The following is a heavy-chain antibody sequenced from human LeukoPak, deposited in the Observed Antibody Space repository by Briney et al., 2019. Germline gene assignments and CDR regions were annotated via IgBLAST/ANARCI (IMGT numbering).Heavy chain of an antibody. CDR3: AKRGSSYGDFDY. V-gene: IGHV3-23*01. CDR2: TSNSGATT. Sequence: PGESLRLSCAASGFTFSSYAMSWVRQAPGKGLEWVSGTSNSGATTYYADSVKGRFTISRDNSKNTLYLQMNSLRAEDTATYYCAKRGSSYGDFDYWGQGTLVTVSS. CDR1: GFTFSSYA. D-gene: IGHD5-18*01. J-gene: IGHJ4*02.